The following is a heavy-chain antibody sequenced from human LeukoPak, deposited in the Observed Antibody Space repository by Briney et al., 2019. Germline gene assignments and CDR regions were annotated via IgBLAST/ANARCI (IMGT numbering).Heavy chain of an antibody. J-gene: IGHJ4*02. Sequence: SETLSLTCTVSGGSISSSSYYWGWIRQPPGKGLEWIGSIYYSGSTYYNPSLKSRVTISVDTSKNQFSLKLSSVTAADTAVYYCARDLRDYFDYWGQETLVTVSS. CDR3: ARDLRDYFDY. D-gene: IGHD4-17*01. V-gene: IGHV4-39*07. CDR1: GGSISSSSYY. CDR2: IYYSGST.